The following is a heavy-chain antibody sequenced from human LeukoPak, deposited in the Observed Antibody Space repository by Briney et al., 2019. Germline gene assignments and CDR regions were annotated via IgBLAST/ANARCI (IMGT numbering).Heavy chain of an antibody. CDR3: ARRVGGIGAFDI. D-gene: IGHD3-16*01. CDR2: INPNSGGT. CDR1: GYTFTGYY. J-gene: IGHJ3*02. V-gene: IGHV1-2*02. Sequence: ASVKVSCKASGYTFTGYYMHWVRQAPGQGLEWMGWINPNSGGTNYAQKFQGRVTMTRDTSISTVYMELSRLRSDDTAVYYCARRVGGIGAFDIWGQGTMVTVSS.